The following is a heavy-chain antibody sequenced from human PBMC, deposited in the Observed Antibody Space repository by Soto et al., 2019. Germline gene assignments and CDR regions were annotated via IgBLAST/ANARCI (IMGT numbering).Heavy chain of an antibody. Sequence: VGSLILSWAASGFTFINYAMHWVRQAPGKGLEWVAVISYDGSNKYYADSVKGRFTISRDNSKNTMYLQMNSLSAEDTAVYHCARDQVKGTMTILWGQGTLVTVSS. CDR2: ISYDGSNK. CDR3: ARDQVKGTMTIL. V-gene: IGHV3-30-3*01. CDR1: GFTFINYA. D-gene: IGHD4-17*01. J-gene: IGHJ4*02.